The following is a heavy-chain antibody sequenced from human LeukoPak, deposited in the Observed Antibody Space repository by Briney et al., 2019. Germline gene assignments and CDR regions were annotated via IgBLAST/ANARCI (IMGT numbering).Heavy chain of an antibody. D-gene: IGHD5-24*01. CDR1: GGSIISYY. J-gene: IGHJ4*02. V-gene: IGHV4-59*01. CDR3: ARVHPDGYSAY. Sequence: SETLSLTCTVSGGSIISYYWSWIRQPPGKGLEWIGYIHYSGSTKYNPSLKSRVTISVDTSNNHFSPKLSSVTAADTAVYFCARVHPDGYSAYWGQGILVTVSS. CDR2: IHYSGST.